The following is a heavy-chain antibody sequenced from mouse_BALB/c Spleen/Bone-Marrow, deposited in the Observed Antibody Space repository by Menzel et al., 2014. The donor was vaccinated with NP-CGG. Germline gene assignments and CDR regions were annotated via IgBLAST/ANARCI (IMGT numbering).Heavy chain of an antibody. CDR1: GYTFTSYV. D-gene: IGHD2-2*01. CDR3: ARSLYGYDWYFDV. V-gene: IGHV1-14*01. Sequence: EVKLVESGPELVKPGASVKMSCKASGYTFTSYVVHWVKQKPGQGLEWIGNINPYNDDTMYNVKFKGKATLTSDKSSSTAYMELSSLTSEDSAVYYCARSLYGYDWYFDVWGAGTTVTVSS. J-gene: IGHJ1*01. CDR2: INPYNDDT.